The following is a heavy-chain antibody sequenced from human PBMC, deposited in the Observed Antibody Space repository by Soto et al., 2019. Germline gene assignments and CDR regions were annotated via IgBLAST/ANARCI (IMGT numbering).Heavy chain of an antibody. CDR2: ISYDGSNK. Sequence: QVQLVESGGGVVQPGRSLRLSCAASGFTFSSYAMHWVRQAPGKGLEWVAVISYDGSNKYYADSVKGRFTISRDNAKNPIYLQMNRLRAEDTAEYYWARPLWRDDYNWGYFDLWGRGTLVTASS. CDR1: GFTFSSYA. CDR3: ARPLWRDDYNWGYFDL. J-gene: IGHJ2*01. D-gene: IGHD4-4*01. V-gene: IGHV3-30-3*01.